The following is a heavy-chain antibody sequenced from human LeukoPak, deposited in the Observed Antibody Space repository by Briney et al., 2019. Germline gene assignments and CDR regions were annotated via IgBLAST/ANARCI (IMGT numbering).Heavy chain of an antibody. CDR3: AKVGGPVTMVRGTYYFDY. Sequence: GGSLRLSCAASGFTFSSYGMHWVRQAPGKGLEWVAFIRYDGSNKYYADSVKGRFTISRDNSKNTLYLQMNSLRAEDTAVYYCAKVGGPVTMVRGTYYFDYWGQGTLVTVSS. J-gene: IGHJ4*02. CDR1: GFTFSSYG. V-gene: IGHV3-30*02. D-gene: IGHD3-10*01. CDR2: IRYDGSNK.